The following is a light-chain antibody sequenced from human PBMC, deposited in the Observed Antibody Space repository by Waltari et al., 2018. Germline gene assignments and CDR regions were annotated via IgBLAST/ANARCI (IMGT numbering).Light chain of an antibody. Sequence: DIVMTQSPLSLPVTPGEPASISCRSSQSLLHSNGYNYLDWYLQKPEQSPQLLIYWGSNRASGVPDRFSGSGSGTDFTLKISRVEAEDVGVYYCMQTLQTPPTFGQGTKVEIK. J-gene: IGKJ1*01. V-gene: IGKV2-28*01. CDR2: WGS. CDR3: MQTLQTPPT. CDR1: QSLLHSNGYNY.